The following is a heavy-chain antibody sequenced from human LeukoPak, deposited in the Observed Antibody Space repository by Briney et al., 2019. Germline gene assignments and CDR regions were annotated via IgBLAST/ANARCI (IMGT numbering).Heavy chain of an antibody. Sequence: ASVKVSCKASGYTFTSYGISWVRQAPGQGLEWMGWISAYNGNTNYAQKLQGRVTMTTDTSTSTAYMELRSLRSEDTAVYYCASTPRGDGYNFRLSHFDYWGQGTLVTVSS. J-gene: IGHJ4*02. V-gene: IGHV1-18*01. D-gene: IGHD5-24*01. CDR1: GYTFTSYG. CDR3: ASTPRGDGYNFRLSHFDY. CDR2: ISAYNGNT.